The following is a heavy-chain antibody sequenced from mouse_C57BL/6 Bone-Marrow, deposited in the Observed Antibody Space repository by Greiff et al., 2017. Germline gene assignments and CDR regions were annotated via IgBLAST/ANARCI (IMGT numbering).Heavy chain of an antibody. CDR2: INSDGGST. V-gene: IGHV5-2*01. D-gene: IGHD2-2*01. CDR3: ARQSSLLWLRQRSAY. Sequence: EVQRVESGGGLVQPGESLKLSCESNEYEFPSHDMSWVRKTPEKRLELVAAINSDGGSTYYPDTMERRFIISRDNTKKTLYLQMSSLRSEDTALYYCARQSSLLWLRQRSAYWGQGTLVTVSA. J-gene: IGHJ3*01. CDR1: EYEFPSHD.